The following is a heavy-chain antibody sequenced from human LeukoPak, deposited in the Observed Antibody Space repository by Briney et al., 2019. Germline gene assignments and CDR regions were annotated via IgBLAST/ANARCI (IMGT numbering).Heavy chain of an antibody. V-gene: IGHV3-9*01. CDR2: IYWNSGSI. D-gene: IGHD3-16*01. J-gene: IGHJ6*02. CDR3: AKDSGGTYYYGMDV. CDR1: GSTFDDYA. Sequence: PGGSLRLSCAASGSTFDDYAMHCVRHAPGKGLEWVSSIYWNSGSIGYADSVKGRFTISRDNAENSLYLQMSGLRAEDTALYYCAKDSGGTYYYGMDVWGQGTTVTVSS.